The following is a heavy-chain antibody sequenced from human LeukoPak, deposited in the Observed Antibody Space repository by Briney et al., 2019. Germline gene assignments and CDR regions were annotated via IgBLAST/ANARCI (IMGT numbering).Heavy chain of an antibody. CDR2: IIPIFGTA. D-gene: IGHD2-15*01. V-gene: IGHV1-69*05. Sequence: ASVKVSCKASGGTFSSYAISWVRQAPGQGLEWMGGIIPIFGTANYAQKFQGRVTITTDESTSTAYMELSSLRSEDTAVYYCASVGYCSGGSCYPPDMYFDYWGRGTLVTVSS. CDR3: ASVGYCSGGSCYPPDMYFDY. J-gene: IGHJ4*02. CDR1: GGTFSSYA.